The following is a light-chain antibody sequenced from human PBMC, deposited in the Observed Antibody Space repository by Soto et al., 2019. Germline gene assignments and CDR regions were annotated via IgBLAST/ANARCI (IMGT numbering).Light chain of an antibody. CDR2: DVS. CDR3: TSYTSSSSLDRYV. V-gene: IGLV2-14*03. J-gene: IGLJ1*01. Sequence: QSALTQPASVSGSPGQSITISCTGTSSDVGGHNYVSWYQHHPGKAPKLVIYDVSSRPSGVSTRFSGSKSGNTASLSIAGLQSDDEADYYCTSYTSSSSLDRYVFGTGTKATVL. CDR1: SSDVGGHNY.